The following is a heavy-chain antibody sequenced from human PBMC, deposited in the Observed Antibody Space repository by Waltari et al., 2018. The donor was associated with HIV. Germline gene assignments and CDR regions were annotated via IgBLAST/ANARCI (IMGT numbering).Heavy chain of an antibody. Sequence: EVQVVESGGDLVKPGGSLRVSCASFKLRFANVWMTWVRQAPGKGLEWVGRIKSKRDGGTTDYAASVKGRFVISRDDSQNKLYLQMSGLKTEDTAVYYCTTGGYPTEAFDIWGQGTMVTVSS. V-gene: IGHV3-15*01. CDR1: KLRFANVW. D-gene: IGHD5-12*01. CDR3: TTGGYPTEAFDI. J-gene: IGHJ3*02. CDR2: IKSKRDGGTT.